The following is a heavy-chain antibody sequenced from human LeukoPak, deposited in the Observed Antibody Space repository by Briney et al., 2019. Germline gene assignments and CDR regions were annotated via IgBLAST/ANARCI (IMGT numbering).Heavy chain of an antibody. Sequence: GGSLRLSCAASGFTFSSYGMHWVRQAPGKGLEWVAFIRYDGSNKYYADSVKGRFTISRDNSKNTLYLQMNSLRAEDTAVYYCARDPSYYDYVWGSYPPLFWGQGTLVTVSS. D-gene: IGHD3-16*02. V-gene: IGHV3-30*02. CDR1: GFTFSSYG. CDR3: ARDPSYYDYVWGSYPPLF. CDR2: IRYDGSNK. J-gene: IGHJ4*02.